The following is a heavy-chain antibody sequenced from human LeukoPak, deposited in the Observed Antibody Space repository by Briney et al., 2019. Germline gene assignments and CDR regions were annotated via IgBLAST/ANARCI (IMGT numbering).Heavy chain of an antibody. CDR3: AMGATGEYLQF. CDR2: IYSGGRT. D-gene: IGHD1-26*01. V-gene: IGHV3-53*01. Sequence: GESLRLSCAASGFNVIGNYMTWVRQAPGKGLEWVSVIYSGGRTYYADSVKGRFTISIDNSNNTLYLQMNRLRTEDTAVYYCAMGATGEYLQFWGQGTLVTVSS. CDR1: GFNVIGNY. J-gene: IGHJ1*01.